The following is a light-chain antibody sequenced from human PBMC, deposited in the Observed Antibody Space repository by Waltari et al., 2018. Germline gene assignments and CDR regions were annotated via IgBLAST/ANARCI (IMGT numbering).Light chain of an antibody. CDR2: GVN. Sequence: QSALTQPASVSGSRGQSITISCPGSSRDIGSYNVVAWYQHHPGKAPKLLIYGVNNRPSGVSNRFSGSKSGNTASLTISGLQAEDEADYYCSSYAGSVVFGGGTKLTVL. CDR1: SRDIGSYNV. V-gene: IGLV2-23*02. J-gene: IGLJ3*02. CDR3: SSYAGSVV.